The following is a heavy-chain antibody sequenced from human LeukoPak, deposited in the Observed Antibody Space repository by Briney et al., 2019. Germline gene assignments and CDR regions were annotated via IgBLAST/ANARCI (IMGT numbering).Heavy chain of an antibody. D-gene: IGHD3-22*01. CDR1: GYTFTGYY. CDR2: INPNSGGT. J-gene: IGHJ4*02. CDR3: ARTSYYDSSEFDY. V-gene: IGHV1-2*02. Sequence: ASVKVSCKASGYTFTGYYMHWVRQAPGQGLEWMGWINPNSGGTNYAQKFQGRVTMARDTSISTAYMELSRLRSDDTAVYYCARTSYYDSSEFDYWGQGTLVTVSS.